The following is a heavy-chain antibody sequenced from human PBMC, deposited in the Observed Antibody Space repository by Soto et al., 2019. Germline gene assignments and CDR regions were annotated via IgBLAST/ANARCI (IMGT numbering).Heavy chain of an antibody. V-gene: IGHV1-46*01. CDR2: INPNGGIT. CDR3: ATSVNSALAFDY. CDR1: GYTFTHYY. D-gene: IGHD5-18*01. Sequence: ASVKVSCKASGYTFTHYYIHWVRQAPGQGLEWMGIINPNGGITTYAQKFRAGFSMTRDTSTSTVYLELSSLRSEDSAVYYCATSVNSALAFDYWGQGTLVTVSS. J-gene: IGHJ4*02.